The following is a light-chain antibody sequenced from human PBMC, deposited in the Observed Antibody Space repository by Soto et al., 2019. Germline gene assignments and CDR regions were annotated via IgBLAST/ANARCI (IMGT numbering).Light chain of an antibody. CDR1: QSVPNND. Sequence: EIVLTQSPDTLSLSPGERATISCRASQSVPNNDLAWYLQKPGQAPKVLIYAAYNRATGIPDRFSGSGSGTDFTLTIRRLEPEDFAVFYCQQYGGGPWTFGQGTKVESK. V-gene: IGKV3-20*01. J-gene: IGKJ1*01. CDR2: AAY. CDR3: QQYGGGPWT.